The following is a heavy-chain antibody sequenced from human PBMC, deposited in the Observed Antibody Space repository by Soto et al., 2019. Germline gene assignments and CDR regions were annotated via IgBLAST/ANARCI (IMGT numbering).Heavy chain of an antibody. D-gene: IGHD2-15*01. Sequence: QVQLVESGGGVVQPGRSLRLSCAASGFTFSSYGMHWVRQAPGKGLEWVAVIWYDGSNKYYADSVKGRFTISRDNSKNTLYLQMNSLRAEDTAVYYCARDFYCSGGSCSPDYWGQGTLVTVSS. CDR1: GFTFSSYG. V-gene: IGHV3-33*01. CDR3: ARDFYCSGGSCSPDY. J-gene: IGHJ4*02. CDR2: IWYDGSNK.